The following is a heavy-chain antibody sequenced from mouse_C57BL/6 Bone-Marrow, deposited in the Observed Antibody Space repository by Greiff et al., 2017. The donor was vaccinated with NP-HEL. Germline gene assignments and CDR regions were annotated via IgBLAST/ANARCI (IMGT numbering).Heavy chain of an antibody. J-gene: IGHJ1*03. V-gene: IGHV2-5*01. CDR3: AKNGYYWYFGV. D-gene: IGHD2-2*01. Sequence: QVQLKESGPGLVQPSQSLSITCTVSGFSLTSYGVSWVRQSTGKGLEWLGEIWRGGSTDYNAAFMSRLSITKDNSKSQVFVKRNSLQADDTAIYDCAKNGYYWYFGVWGTGPTVTVSS. CDR1: GFSLTSYG. CDR2: IWRGGST.